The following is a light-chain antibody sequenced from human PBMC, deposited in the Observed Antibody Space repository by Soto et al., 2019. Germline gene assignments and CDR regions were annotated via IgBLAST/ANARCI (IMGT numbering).Light chain of an antibody. Sequence: ETMMTQSPDTLSVSLGERATLSCRASQSLRSSLAWYQQKPGQAPRLLIYDASTRATGIPARFSGSGSGTEFNLTINRLKPEDYALYCCKQYGPSLITFGQGTRLEIK. J-gene: IGKJ5*01. CDR3: KQYGPSLIT. V-gene: IGKV3-15*01. CDR1: QSLRSS. CDR2: DAS.